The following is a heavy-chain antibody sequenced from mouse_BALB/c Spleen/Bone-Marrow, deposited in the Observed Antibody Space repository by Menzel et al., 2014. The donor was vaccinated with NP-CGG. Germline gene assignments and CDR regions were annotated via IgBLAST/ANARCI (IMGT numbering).Heavy chain of an antibody. CDR3: ARDYDYGCAY. J-gene: IGHJ3*01. CDR1: GYSFTDYY. CDR2: VNPNNGGT. V-gene: IGHV1-26*01. D-gene: IGHD2-4*01. Sequence: EVKLMESGPDLVKPGASVKISCKASGYSFTDYYTHWVKQSHGESLEWIGRVNPNNGGTNYNQKFKGKAKLTVDKSSNTAYMELRSLTSEDSAVYFCARDYDYGCAYWGQGTLVTVSA.